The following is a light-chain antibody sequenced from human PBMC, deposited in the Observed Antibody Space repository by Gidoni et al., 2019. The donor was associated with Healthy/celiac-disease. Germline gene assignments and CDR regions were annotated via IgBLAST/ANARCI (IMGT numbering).Light chain of an antibody. V-gene: IGKV4-1*01. J-gene: IGKJ2*01. Sequence: DIVMTQSPDSLAVSLGERATINCKSSQSVLYSSNNKNYLAWYQQKPGQPPKLRIYWASTRESGVPDRFSGSGSGTDFTLTISSLQAEDVAVYYCQQYYSTPYTFXXXTKLEIK. CDR3: QQYYSTPYT. CDR1: QSVLYSSNNKNY. CDR2: WAS.